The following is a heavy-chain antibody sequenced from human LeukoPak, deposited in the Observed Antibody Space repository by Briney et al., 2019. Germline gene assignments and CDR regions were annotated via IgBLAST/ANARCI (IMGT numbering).Heavy chain of an antibody. CDR2: ISGSGGST. CDR3: ANQYSSSLYYFDY. V-gene: IGHV3-23*01. Sequence: GGSLRLSCAASGLTFSSYAMSWVRQAPGKGLEWVSAISGSGGSTYYADSVKGRFTISRDNSKNTLYLQMNSLRAEDTAVYYCANQYSSSLYYFDYWGQGTLVTVSS. J-gene: IGHJ4*02. CDR1: GLTFSSYA. D-gene: IGHD6-13*01.